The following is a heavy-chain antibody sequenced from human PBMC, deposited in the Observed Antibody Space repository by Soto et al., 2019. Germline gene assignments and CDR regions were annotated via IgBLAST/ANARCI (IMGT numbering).Heavy chain of an antibody. Sequence: EVQLVESGGGSVQPGGSLRLSCAASGFTFSTFSMNWVRQAPGRGLEWISYISGGGRPISYADSVKGRFTISRDNAKNSLYLQMDSLTDEDTAVYYCARDLGGAFDSWGQGTLVTGSS. CDR1: GFTFSTFS. D-gene: IGHD3-10*01. V-gene: IGHV3-48*02. CDR3: ARDLGGAFDS. CDR2: ISGGGRPI. J-gene: IGHJ4*02.